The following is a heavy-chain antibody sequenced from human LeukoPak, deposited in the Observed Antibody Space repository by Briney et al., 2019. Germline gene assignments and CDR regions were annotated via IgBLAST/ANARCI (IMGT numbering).Heavy chain of an antibody. CDR2: ISYDGSNK. J-gene: IGHJ6*03. Sequence: PGGSLRLSCAASGFTFSSYAMHWVRQAPGKGLEWVAAISYDGSNKYSADSVKGRFTISRDNAKNSLYLQMNSLRAEDTAVYYCARGRRIVVVLGATRTHRDYYMDVWGKGTTVTVSS. V-gene: IGHV3-30*07. CDR3: ARGRRIVVVLGATRTHRDYYMDV. CDR1: GFTFSSYA. D-gene: IGHD2-15*01.